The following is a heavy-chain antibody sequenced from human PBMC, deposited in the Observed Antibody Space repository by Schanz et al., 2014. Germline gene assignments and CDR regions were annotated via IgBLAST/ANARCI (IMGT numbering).Heavy chain of an antibody. J-gene: IGHJ3*02. CDR2: LSVSGGHT. D-gene: IGHD3-16*01. CDR3: AKGVGGGLLLGSTFDN. CDR1: GFTFTGYV. Sequence: EVQLLESGGTVVQPGGSLRVSCAASGFTFTGYVMTWVRQAPGKGLEWVSGLSVSGGHTYYADSVKGRFTISRDNSKNTVYLEMNNVRVDDTAVYYCAKGVGGGLLLGSTFDNWGQGTMVTVTS. V-gene: IGHV3-23*01.